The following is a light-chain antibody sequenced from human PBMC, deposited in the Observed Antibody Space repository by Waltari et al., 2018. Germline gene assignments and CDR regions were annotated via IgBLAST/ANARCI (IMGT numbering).Light chain of an antibody. Sequence: DIQLTQSPPFLSASVGDTVTITCRASQLISSYLAWYQHNPGRAPKLLLHAASTLQPGVPSRFSGSVAGTDFTLTINNLQPEDFATYYCQQQRTFGQGTKVEI. V-gene: IGKV1-9*01. CDR1: QLISSY. J-gene: IGKJ1*01. CDR2: AAS. CDR3: QQQRT.